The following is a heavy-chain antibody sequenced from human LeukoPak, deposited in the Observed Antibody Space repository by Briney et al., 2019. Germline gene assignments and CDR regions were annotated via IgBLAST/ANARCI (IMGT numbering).Heavy chain of an antibody. Sequence: SETLSLTCTVSGGSLSSYNWSWIRHPPGKGRERVGYIYYSGSTNYNPSLKSRVTISVDTSKNQFSLKLSSVTAADTAVYYCARGSYDILTGYSIDYWGQGTLVTVSS. V-gene: IGHV4-59*01. J-gene: IGHJ4*02. CDR3: ARGSYDILTGYSIDY. CDR1: GGSLSSYN. CDR2: IYYSGST. D-gene: IGHD3-9*01.